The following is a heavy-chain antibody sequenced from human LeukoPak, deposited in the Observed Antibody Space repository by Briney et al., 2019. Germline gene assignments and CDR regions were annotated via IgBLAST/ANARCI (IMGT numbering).Heavy chain of an antibody. D-gene: IGHD3-16*01. CDR3: ARVSGADYDGRGAFDY. CDR1: GGSISSYY. CDR2: IYYSGST. Sequence: SETLSLTCTVSGGSISSYYWSWIRQPPGQGLEWIGYIYYSGSTNYNPSLKSRVTISVDTSKNQFSLKLSSVTAADTAVYYCARVSGADYDGRGAFDYWGQGTLVTVSS. J-gene: IGHJ4*02. V-gene: IGHV4-59*01.